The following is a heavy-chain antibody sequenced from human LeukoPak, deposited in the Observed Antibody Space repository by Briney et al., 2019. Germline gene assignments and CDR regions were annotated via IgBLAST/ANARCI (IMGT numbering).Heavy chain of an antibody. V-gene: IGHV4-4*07. J-gene: IGHJ6*03. Sequence: PSETLSLTCTVAGGSISSYWWSWLRQPAGKGLEWIGRIYASGSTRYNPSLKSRVTMSIDTSKNQFSLKLSSVTAADTAVYYCARLTSSRSGWYYYYYMDVWGKGTTVTISS. CDR2: IYASGST. CDR3: ARLTSSRSGWYYYYYMDV. CDR1: GGSISSYW. D-gene: IGHD6-19*01.